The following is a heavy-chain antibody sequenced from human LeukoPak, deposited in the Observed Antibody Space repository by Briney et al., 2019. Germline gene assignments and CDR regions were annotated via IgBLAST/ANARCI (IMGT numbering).Heavy chain of an antibody. CDR2: ISSNGGST. CDR1: GFTFSSYA. Sequence: GGSLRLSCAASGFTFSSYAMHWVRQAPGKGLEYVSAISSNGGSTYYANSVKGRFTISRDNSKNTLYLQMGSLRAEDMAVYYCARESYDSSGYYYESYFDYWGQGTLVTVSS. D-gene: IGHD3-22*01. V-gene: IGHV3-64*01. CDR3: ARESYDSSGYYYESYFDY. J-gene: IGHJ4*02.